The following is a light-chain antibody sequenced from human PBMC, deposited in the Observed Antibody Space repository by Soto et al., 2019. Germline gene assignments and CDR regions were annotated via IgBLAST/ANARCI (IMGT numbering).Light chain of an antibody. CDR1: QGISSF. CDR2: AAS. Sequence: IQLTQSPSSLSASVGDSVTITCRASQGISSFLAWYQQKPGKAPKLLIYAASTLQSGVPSRFSGSGSGTDCTLTISSLQPEDVATYFCQQLNSYPITFGQGTRLEIK. J-gene: IGKJ5*01. CDR3: QQLNSYPIT. V-gene: IGKV1-9*01.